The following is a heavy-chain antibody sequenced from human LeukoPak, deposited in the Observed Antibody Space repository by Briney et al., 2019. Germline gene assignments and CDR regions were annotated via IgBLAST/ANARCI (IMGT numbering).Heavy chain of an antibody. Sequence: ASVKVSCKASGYTFTSYGISWVRQAPGQGLEWMGWISAYNGNTNYAQKLQGRVTITTDTSTTTAYMELRSLRSDDTAVYYCARASRATAAFDIWGQGTMVTVSS. D-gene: IGHD1-26*01. CDR1: GYTFTSYG. CDR2: ISAYNGNT. V-gene: IGHV1-18*01. J-gene: IGHJ3*02. CDR3: ARASRATAAFDI.